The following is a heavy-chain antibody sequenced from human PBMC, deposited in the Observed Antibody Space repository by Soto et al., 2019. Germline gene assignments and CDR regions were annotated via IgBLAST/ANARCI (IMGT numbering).Heavy chain of an antibody. CDR2: IYYTGST. CDR1: GGSISSGGYY. CDR3: ARGDGFWSGYSYLNY. V-gene: IGHV4-61*08. J-gene: IGHJ4*02. Sequence: PSETLSLTCTVSGGSISSGGYYWSWIRQHPGKGLEWIGYIYYTGSTNYNPSLHSRVTISVDTSKNQFSLTLSSVTAADTAVYYCARGDGFWSGYSYLNYWGQGTPVTVSS. D-gene: IGHD3-3*01.